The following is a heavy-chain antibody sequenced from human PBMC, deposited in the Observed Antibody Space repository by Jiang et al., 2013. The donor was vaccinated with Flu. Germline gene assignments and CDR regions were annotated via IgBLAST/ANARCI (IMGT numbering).Heavy chain of an antibody. CDR1: GFPFNKYA. CDR2: ISYDGRNN. Sequence: VQLLESGGGVVQPGRSLRLSCAVSGFPFNKYAMHWVRQAPGKGLEWMTGISYDGRNNYYADSVKGRLTVSRDNSKDTLYLHMNSLRAEDTAVYYCAKEITSATPQYYYYAMDV. J-gene: IGHJ6*01. V-gene: IGHV3-30*18. CDR3: AKEITSATPQYYYYAMDV. D-gene: IGHD3-10*01.